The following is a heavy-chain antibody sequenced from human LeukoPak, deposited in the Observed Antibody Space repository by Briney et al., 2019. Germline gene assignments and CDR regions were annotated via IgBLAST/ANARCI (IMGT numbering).Heavy chain of an antibody. D-gene: IGHD6-13*01. CDR2: INPNSGGT. CDR1: GYTFTGYY. CDR3: ARDWYSSSWYYFDY. J-gene: IGHJ4*02. V-gene: IGHV1-2*02. Sequence: GASVKVSCKASGYTFTGYYMHWVRQAPGQGLEWMGWINPNSGGTNYAQKFQGRVTMTRDTSISTAYMELSRLRSDDTAVYYCARDWYSSSWYYFDYWGQGTLVTVSS.